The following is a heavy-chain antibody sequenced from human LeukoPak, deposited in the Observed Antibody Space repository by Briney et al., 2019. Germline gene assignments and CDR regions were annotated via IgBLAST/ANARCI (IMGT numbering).Heavy chain of an antibody. CDR3: AREQFPTLQYSSSWLKPDAFDI. J-gene: IGHJ3*02. D-gene: IGHD6-13*01. Sequence: ASVKVSCKASGGTFSSYAISWVRQAPGQGLEWMGGIIPIFGTANYAQKFQGRVTITTDESTSTAYMELSSLRSEDTAVYYCAREQFPTLQYSSSWLKPDAFDIWGQGTMVTVSS. CDR2: IIPIFGTA. CDR1: GGTFSSYA. V-gene: IGHV1-69*05.